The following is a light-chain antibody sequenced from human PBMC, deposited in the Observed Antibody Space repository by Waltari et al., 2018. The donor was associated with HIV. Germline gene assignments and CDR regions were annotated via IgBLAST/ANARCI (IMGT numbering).Light chain of an antibody. V-gene: IGKV1-33*01. CDR1: DDILFY. Sequence: DIQMTQSPSSLSASVGDRVSITCQASDDILFYLNWFQQKPGTAPKLLIYDASHLETGVSSRFTANGSETDFTFTITTLQAEDVGTYYCQQFYRLPITFGQGTRLDIK. CDR2: DAS. J-gene: IGKJ5*01. CDR3: QQFYRLPIT.